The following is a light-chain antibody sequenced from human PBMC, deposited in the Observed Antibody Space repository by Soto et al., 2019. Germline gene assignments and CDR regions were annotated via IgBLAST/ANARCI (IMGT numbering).Light chain of an antibody. Sequence: QSVLTQPPSASGTPGQTVTITCSGSNSNIGSNSVNWFQHLPGAVPKLLIFSNNQRPSGVPDRFSGSKSGTSASLAISGLQTEDESNYYCSAWADSLVVVSGGGTKVTVL. J-gene: IGLJ2*01. CDR2: SNN. V-gene: IGLV1-44*01. CDR3: SAWADSLVVV. CDR1: NSNIGSNS.